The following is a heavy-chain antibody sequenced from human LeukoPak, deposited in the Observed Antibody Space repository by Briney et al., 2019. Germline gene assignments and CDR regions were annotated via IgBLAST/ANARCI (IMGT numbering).Heavy chain of an antibody. CDR2: INHSGST. J-gene: IGHJ4*02. D-gene: IGHD5-12*01. V-gene: IGHV4-34*01. CDR1: GGSFSGYY. CDR3: ARGPGVDIVATIPPDY. Sequence: SETLSLTCAVYGGSFSGYYWSWIRQPPGKGLEWIGEINHSGSTNYNPSLKSRVTISVDTSKNQFSLKLSSVTAADTAVYYCARGPGVDIVATIPPDYGGGETLATVSS.